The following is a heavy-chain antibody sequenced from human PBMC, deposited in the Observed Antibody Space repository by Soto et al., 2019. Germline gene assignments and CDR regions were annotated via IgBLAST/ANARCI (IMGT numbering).Heavy chain of an antibody. V-gene: IGHV3-66*02. J-gene: IGHJ4*02. CDR3: ALDNIPAAPDYFDY. D-gene: IGHD2-2*01. CDR1: GFTVSNKY. Sequence: GGSLRLSCAVSGFTVSNKYMSWVRQAPGKGLEWVSVIYIGGATYYPDSVRGRFTISRDNSKNTLYLQMNSLTTDDTAVYYCALDNIPAAPDYFDYWGQGTVVTVS. CDR2: IYIGGAT.